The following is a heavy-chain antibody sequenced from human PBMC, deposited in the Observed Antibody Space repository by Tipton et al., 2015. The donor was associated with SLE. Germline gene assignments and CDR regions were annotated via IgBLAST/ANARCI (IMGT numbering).Heavy chain of an antibody. J-gene: IGHJ2*01. CDR2: ISGSGDST. D-gene: IGHD6-19*01. V-gene: IGHV3-23*01. CDR3: AKKLEGCGCRYWYFDL. Sequence: GSLRLSCAASGFIFSNYAMNWVRQAPGKGLEWVSAISGSGDSTYYADSVKGRFTISRDNSKNTLYLQMNSLRADDTAVYYCAKKLEGCGCRYWYFDLWCRGTLVTVSS. CDR1: GFIFSNYA.